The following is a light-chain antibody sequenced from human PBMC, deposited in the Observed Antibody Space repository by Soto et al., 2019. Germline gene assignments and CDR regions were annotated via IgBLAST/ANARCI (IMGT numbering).Light chain of an antibody. Sequence: EIVLTQSPATLSLSPGERATLSCRASQSVDRYLAWYQQKPGQAPRLLIFDAANRATGIPARFSGSGSGTDFTLTISSLESEDFAVYYCQQRDNGLTFDGGTKVE. CDR1: QSVDRY. CDR3: QQRDNGLT. J-gene: IGKJ4*01. V-gene: IGKV3-11*01. CDR2: DAA.